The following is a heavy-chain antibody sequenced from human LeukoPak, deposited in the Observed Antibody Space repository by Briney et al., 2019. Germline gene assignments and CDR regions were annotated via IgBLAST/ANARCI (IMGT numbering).Heavy chain of an antibody. CDR1: GFSVDSAF. CDR3: ARGNSATTTFDF. CDR2: IMPGGHI. Sequence: QPGGSLRLSCSASGFSVDSAFMNWVRQPPGKGLEWVSFIMPGGHIDYTDSVKGRFTISRDSFKNTLSLQMNSLRVDDSAVYYCARGNSATTTFDFWGQGTLVTVSS. V-gene: IGHV3-66*01. D-gene: IGHD4-17*01. J-gene: IGHJ4*02.